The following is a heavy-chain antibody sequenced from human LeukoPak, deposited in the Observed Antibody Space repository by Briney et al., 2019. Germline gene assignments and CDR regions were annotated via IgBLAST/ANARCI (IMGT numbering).Heavy chain of an antibody. CDR3: AGHAAISAAGNAPFDN. V-gene: IGHV4-59*08. CDR1: GGSINNDY. CDR2: IYRGST. D-gene: IGHD6-13*01. J-gene: IGHJ4*02. Sequence: PSETLSLTCAVSGGSINNDYWSWIRQPPGKGLDWIGYIYRGSTKYNPSLKSRVTISLDTSQNQISLKLSSVTASDTAVYYCAGHAAISAAGNAPFDNWGQGTLVTVSS.